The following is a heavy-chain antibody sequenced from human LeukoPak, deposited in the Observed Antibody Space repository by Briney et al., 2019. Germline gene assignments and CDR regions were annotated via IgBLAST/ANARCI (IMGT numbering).Heavy chain of an antibody. Sequence: SETLSLTCTVSGDSINSSDYYWAWIRQPPGGGLEWIGTIYYSGSTYYKSSLKSRLTISVDSSKNQLSLKMISVTAADTGVYYCARHGNWDPFDYWGQGALVTVSS. CDR1: GDSINSSDYY. D-gene: IGHD7-27*01. CDR2: IYYSGST. V-gene: IGHV4-39*01. CDR3: ARHGNWDPFDY. J-gene: IGHJ4*02.